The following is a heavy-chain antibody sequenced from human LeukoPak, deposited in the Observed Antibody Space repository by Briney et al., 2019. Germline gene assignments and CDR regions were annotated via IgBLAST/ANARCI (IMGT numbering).Heavy chain of an antibody. Sequence: GGSLRLSCAASGFTFSSYSMNWVRQAPGKGLEWVSSTSSSSSYIYYADSVKGRFTISKDDSKNTLYLQMNSLRAEDTAVYYCAKDRGDSGWYLDYWGQGTLVTVSS. CDR3: AKDRGDSGWYLDY. J-gene: IGHJ4*02. CDR1: GFTFSSYS. D-gene: IGHD6-19*01. CDR2: TSSSSSYI. V-gene: IGHV3-21*04.